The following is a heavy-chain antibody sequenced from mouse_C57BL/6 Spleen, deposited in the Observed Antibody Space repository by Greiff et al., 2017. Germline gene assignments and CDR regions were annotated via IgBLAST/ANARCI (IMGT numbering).Heavy chain of an antibody. J-gene: IGHJ4*01. D-gene: IGHD3-2*02. CDR3: ARRQVRLQNDMDY. V-gene: IGHV5-17*01. CDR2: ISSGSSTI. CDR1: GFTFSDYG. Sequence: EVQGVESGGGLVKPGGSLKLSCAASGFTFSDYGMHWVRQAPEKGLEWVAYISSGSSTIYYADTVKGRYTISRDNAKNTLFLQMNSLRSEDTAMYYCARRQVRLQNDMDYWGQGTSVTVSS.